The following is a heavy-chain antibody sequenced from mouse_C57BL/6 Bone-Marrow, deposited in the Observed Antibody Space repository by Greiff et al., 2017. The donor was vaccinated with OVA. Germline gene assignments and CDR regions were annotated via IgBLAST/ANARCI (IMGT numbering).Heavy chain of an antibody. D-gene: IGHD2-3*01. V-gene: IGHV5-17*01. Sequence: EVKVVESGGGLVKPGGCLKLSCAASGFTFSDYGMQWVRQAPEKGLEWVAYISSGSSTIYYADTVKGRFTISRDNAKNTLFLQMTSLRSEDTAMYYCEGDGYYPFAYWGQGTLVTVSA. CDR1: GFTFSDYG. CDR3: EGDGYYPFAY. J-gene: IGHJ3*01. CDR2: ISSGSSTI.